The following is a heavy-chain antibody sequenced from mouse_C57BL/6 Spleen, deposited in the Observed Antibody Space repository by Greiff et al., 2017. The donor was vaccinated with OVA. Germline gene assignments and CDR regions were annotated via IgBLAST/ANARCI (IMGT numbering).Heavy chain of an antibody. Sequence: VQLQQSGPELVKPGASVKIPCKASGYTFTDYNMDWVKQSHGKSLEWIGDINPNNGGTIYNQKFKGKATLTVDKSYSTAYMELRSLTSEDTAVYYCARKSFYSHWYFDVWGTGTTVTVSS. CDR2: INPNNGGT. D-gene: IGHD2-1*01. CDR1: GYTFTDYN. V-gene: IGHV1-18*01. CDR3: ARKSFYSHWYFDV. J-gene: IGHJ1*03.